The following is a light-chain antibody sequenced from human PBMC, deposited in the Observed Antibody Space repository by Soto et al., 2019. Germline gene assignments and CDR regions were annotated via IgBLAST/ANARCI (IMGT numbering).Light chain of an antibody. CDR1: QSVSSSY. V-gene: IGKV3-20*01. CDR3: QQYGSSHGVFT. Sequence: EIVLTQSPGTLSLSPGERATLSCRASQSVSSSYLAWYQQKPGQAPRLLIYGASSRATSIPDRFSGSGSGKDFTLTISRLEPEDFAVYYCQQYGSSHGVFTFGPGTKVDIK. CDR2: GAS. J-gene: IGKJ3*01.